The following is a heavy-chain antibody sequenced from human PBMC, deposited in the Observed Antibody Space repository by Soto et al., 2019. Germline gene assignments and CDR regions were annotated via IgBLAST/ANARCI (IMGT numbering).Heavy chain of an antibody. CDR3: ARVKQQLVKGLTNYYYYYGMDV. J-gene: IGHJ6*02. CDR2: TYYRSKWYN. D-gene: IGHD6-13*01. Sequence: PSQTLSLTCAISGDSVSSNSAAWNWIRQSPSRGLEWLGRTYYRSKWYNDYAVSVKSRITINPDTSKNQFSLQLNSVTPEDTAVYYCARVKQQLVKGLTNYYYYYGMDVWGQGTTVTVSS. CDR1: GDSVSSNSAA. V-gene: IGHV6-1*01.